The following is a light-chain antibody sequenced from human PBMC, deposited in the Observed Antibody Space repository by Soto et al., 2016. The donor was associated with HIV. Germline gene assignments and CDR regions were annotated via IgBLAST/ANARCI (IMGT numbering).Light chain of an antibody. V-gene: IGLV3-1*01. J-gene: IGLJ3*02. Sequence: SYELTQPPSVSVSPGQTASITCSGDKLGHKYACWYQQKPGQSPVLVIYQDNKRPSGIPERFSGSNSGNIATLTISGTQAMDEADYYCQAWDSSTPWMFGGGTKLTVL. CDR3: QAWDSSTPWM. CDR2: QDN. CDR1: KLGHKY.